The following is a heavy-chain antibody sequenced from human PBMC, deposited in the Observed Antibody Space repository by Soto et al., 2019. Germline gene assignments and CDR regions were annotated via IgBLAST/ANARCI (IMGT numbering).Heavy chain of an antibody. CDR2: IYYSGST. J-gene: IGHJ3*02. Sequence: SETLSLTCTVSGGSISSGGYYWSWIRQHPGKGLEWIGYIYYSGSTYYNPSLKSRVTISVDTSKNQFSLKLSSVTAADTAVYYCARDGLGISPKKDAFDIWGQGTMVTVSS. CDR1: GGSISSGGYY. CDR3: ARDGLGISPKKDAFDI. V-gene: IGHV4-31*03. D-gene: IGHD1-20*01.